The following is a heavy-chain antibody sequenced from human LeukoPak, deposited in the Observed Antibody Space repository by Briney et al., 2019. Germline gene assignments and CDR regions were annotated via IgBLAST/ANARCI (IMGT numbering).Heavy chain of an antibody. Sequence: GGSLRLSCAASGFNFNNLAMSWVRQAPGKGLEWLSAMTGPADTTYYAESVKGRFTISRDYSKSMVFLQMNSLRVEDTAIYYCAKGAEIDHWGQGTLVTVSS. CDR1: GFNFNNLA. CDR3: AKGAEIDH. CDR2: MTGPADTT. J-gene: IGHJ4*02. V-gene: IGHV3-23*01.